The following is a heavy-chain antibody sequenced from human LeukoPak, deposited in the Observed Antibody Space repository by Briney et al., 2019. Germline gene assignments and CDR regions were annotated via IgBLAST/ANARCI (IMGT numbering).Heavy chain of an antibody. CDR2: TYYRSKWYH. J-gene: IGHJ4*02. CDR3: ARGGSSWSDY. CDR1: GDGVSSNSAA. V-gene: IGHV6-1*01. D-gene: IGHD6-13*01. Sequence: SQTLSLTCAISGDGVSSNSAACNWIRQSPSRGLEWLGRTYYRSKWYHNSSVSVKSRININPDTTKNQFSLQLNSVTPADTAIYYCARGGSSWSDYWGQGTLVTVSS.